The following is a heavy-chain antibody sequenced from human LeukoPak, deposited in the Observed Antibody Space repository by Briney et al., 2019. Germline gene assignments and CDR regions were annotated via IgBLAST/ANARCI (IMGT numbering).Heavy chain of an antibody. CDR1: GFTFSSHG. V-gene: IGHV3-23*01. CDR3: ARGPSGYHNT. Sequence: PGGSLRLSCAASGFTFSSHGMNWVRQAPGKGLEWVSGIIPSDHTTYYADSGRGRFTISRDNSKNSLYLRVNSVIAEDTAVYYCARGPSGYHNTGGQGTLVSDSS. J-gene: IGHJ4*02. CDR2: IIPSDHTT. D-gene: IGHD5-12*01.